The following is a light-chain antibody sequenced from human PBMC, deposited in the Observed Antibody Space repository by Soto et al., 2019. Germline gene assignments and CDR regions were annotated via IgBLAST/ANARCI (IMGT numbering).Light chain of an antibody. V-gene: IGLV2-14*01. CDR2: EVT. CDR1: SSDVGGYNF. J-gene: IGLJ1*01. Sequence: ALTQPASMSGSPGQSITISCTGTSSDVGGYNFVSWYQQHPDKAPKLMLYEVTKRPSGVSDRFSGSKSGNTASLTISGLQTEDEADYYCSSYTSRDTRVFGTGTKVTVL. CDR3: SSYTSRDTRV.